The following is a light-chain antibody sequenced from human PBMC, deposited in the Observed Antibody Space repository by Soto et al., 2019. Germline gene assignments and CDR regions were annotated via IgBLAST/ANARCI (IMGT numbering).Light chain of an antibody. CDR2: DAS. Sequence: DIQMTQSPSSLSAFVGDRVTITCQASQDISNYLNWYQQKPGKAPKLLIYDASNLETGVPSRFSGSGSGTDFTFTISSLQPEDIATYYCQQSHSMPLTFGGGTKVEIK. CDR1: QDISNY. V-gene: IGKV1-33*01. CDR3: QQSHSMPLT. J-gene: IGKJ4*01.